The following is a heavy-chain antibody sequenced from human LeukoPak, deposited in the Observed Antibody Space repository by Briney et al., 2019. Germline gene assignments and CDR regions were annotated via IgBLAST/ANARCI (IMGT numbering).Heavy chain of an antibody. J-gene: IGHJ4*02. CDR2: INSDGSWT. V-gene: IGHV3-74*01. D-gene: IGHD2/OR15-2a*01. Sequence: PGGSLRLSCAAPGSYWMHWVRQAPGKGLVWVSHINSDGSWTSYADSVKGRFTISKDNAKNTVYLQMSNLRVEDTAVYYCVSFYETYWGRGTLVTVSS. CDR1: GSYW. CDR3: VSFYETY.